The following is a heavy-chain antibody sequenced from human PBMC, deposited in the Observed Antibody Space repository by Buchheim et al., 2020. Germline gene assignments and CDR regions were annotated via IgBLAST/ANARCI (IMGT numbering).Heavy chain of an antibody. J-gene: IGHJ6*03. CDR1: GFTFSNYA. Sequence: EVQLLESGGGLVQPGGSLRLSCAASGFTFSNYAMSWVRQAPGKGLEWVSRISSSGGSTYYADSVKGRFTLSSDNSTNTLYLQMNSLRAEDTAVYYCAKDGEIKVSYMDVWGKGTT. CDR2: ISSSGGST. V-gene: IGHV3-23*01. D-gene: IGHD7-27*01. CDR3: AKDGEIKVSYMDV.